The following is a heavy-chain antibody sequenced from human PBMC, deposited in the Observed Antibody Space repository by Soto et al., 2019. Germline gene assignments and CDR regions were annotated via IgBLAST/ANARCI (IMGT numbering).Heavy chain of an antibody. CDR1: GYTFTSYG. CDR2: ISAYNGNT. V-gene: IGHV1-18*01. Sequence: GASVKVSCKASGYTFTSYGISWVRQAPGQGLEWMGWISAYNGNTNYAQKLQGRVTMTTDTSTSTAYMELRSLRSDDTAVYYCARGTDDSSGYYLFDAFDIWGQGTMVTVSS. CDR3: ARGTDDSSGYYLFDAFDI. J-gene: IGHJ3*02. D-gene: IGHD3-22*01.